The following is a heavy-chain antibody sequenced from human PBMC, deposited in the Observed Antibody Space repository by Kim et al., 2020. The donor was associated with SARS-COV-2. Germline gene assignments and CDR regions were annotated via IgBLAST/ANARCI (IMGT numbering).Heavy chain of an antibody. D-gene: IGHD2-15*01. Sequence: ASVKVSCKASGYTFTSYGISWVRQAPGQGLEWMGWISAYNGNTNYAQKLQGRVTMTTDTSTSTAYMELRSLRSDDTAVYYCARDPMLYCSGGSCGDRGYYYYYYGMDVWGQGTTVTVSS. CDR1: GYTFTSYG. CDR2: ISAYNGNT. V-gene: IGHV1-18*01. CDR3: ARDPMLYCSGGSCGDRGYYYYYYGMDV. J-gene: IGHJ6*02.